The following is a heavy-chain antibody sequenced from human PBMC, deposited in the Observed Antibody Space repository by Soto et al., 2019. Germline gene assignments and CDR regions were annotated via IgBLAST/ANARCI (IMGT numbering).Heavy chain of an antibody. J-gene: IGHJ5*02. CDR1: GYTFTSYS. D-gene: IGHD6-13*01. CDR2: INAGNGNT. Sequence: ASVKVSCKASGYTFTSYSMHWVRQAPGQRLEWMGWINAGNGNTKYSQKFQGRVTITRDTSASTAYMELSSLRSEDTAVYYCARDWIAAAGWFDPWGQGTLVTVSS. CDR3: ARDWIAAAGWFDP. V-gene: IGHV1-3*01.